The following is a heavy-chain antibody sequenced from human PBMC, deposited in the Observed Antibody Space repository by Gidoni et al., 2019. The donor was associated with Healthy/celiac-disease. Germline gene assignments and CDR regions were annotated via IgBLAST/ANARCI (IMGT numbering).Heavy chain of an antibody. V-gene: IGHV3-7*01. CDR1: GFTFSSYW. CDR3: ARDLIAVAGTPGYYFDY. Sequence: EVQLVESGGGLVQPGGSLRLSCAASGFTFSSYWMSWVRQAPGKGLEWVANIKQDGSEKYYVDSVKGRFTIASDNAKNSLYLQMNSLRAEDTAVYYCARDLIAVAGTPGYYFDYWGQGTLVTVSS. CDR2: IKQDGSEK. D-gene: IGHD6-19*01. J-gene: IGHJ4*02.